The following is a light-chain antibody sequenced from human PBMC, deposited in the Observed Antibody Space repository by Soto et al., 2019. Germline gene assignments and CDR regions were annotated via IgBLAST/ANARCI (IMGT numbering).Light chain of an antibody. J-gene: IGKJ1*01. CDR1: QSVLYSSNNKNY. CDR2: WAS. CDR3: QQYYSTPT. Sequence: DIVMTQSPDSLAVSLGERATFNCKSSQSVLYSSNNKNYLAWYQQKPGQPPKLLIYWASTRESGVPDRFSGSGSGTDFTLTIRSLQAEDVAVYYCQQYYSTPTFGQGTKVEIK. V-gene: IGKV4-1*01.